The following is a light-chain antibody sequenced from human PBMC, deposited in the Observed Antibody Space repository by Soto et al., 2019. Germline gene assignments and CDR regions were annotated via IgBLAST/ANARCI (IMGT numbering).Light chain of an antibody. CDR3: QERTNWPLMYT. V-gene: IGKV3-11*01. CDR1: QSVNSY. Sequence: EIVLTQSPATLSLSPGERATLSCRASQSVNSYLAWYHQKPGQAPRLLIYDASNRATGIPARFSGSRSGTDFTLTISSLEPEDFAVYYCQERTNWPLMYTFGQGTNLEI. J-gene: IGKJ2*01. CDR2: DAS.